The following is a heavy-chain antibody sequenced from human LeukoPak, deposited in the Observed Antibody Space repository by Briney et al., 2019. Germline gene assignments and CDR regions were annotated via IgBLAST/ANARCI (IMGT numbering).Heavy chain of an antibody. CDR3: ARVPGVQDAFDI. CDR2: FYTSGST. V-gene: IGHV4-4*07. J-gene: IGHJ3*02. Sequence: PSETLSLTCTVSGASVSSYYWSWIRQPAGKGLEWIGRFYTSGSTNYNPSLKSRVTMSIDTSKNQFSLKLSSVTAADTAVYYCARVPGVQDAFDIWGQGTMVTVSS. D-gene: IGHD3-10*01. CDR1: GASVSSYY.